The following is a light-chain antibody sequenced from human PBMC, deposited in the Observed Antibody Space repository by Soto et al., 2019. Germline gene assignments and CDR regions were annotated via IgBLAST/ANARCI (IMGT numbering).Light chain of an antibody. CDR2: GAS. CDR3: QQYNNWPPT. CDR1: QSVSGN. V-gene: IGKV3D-15*01. Sequence: EIVMTQSPATLSVSPGERATLSCRASQSVSGNLAWYQQKPGQAPRLLIYGASTRATGIPARCSGSGSGTEFTLTISSVQSEDSAVYYCQQYNNWPPTFGQGTKVEIK. J-gene: IGKJ1*01.